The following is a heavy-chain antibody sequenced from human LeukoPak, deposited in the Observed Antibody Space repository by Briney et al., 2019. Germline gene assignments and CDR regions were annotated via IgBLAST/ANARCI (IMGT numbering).Heavy chain of an antibody. CDR3: AKDSDSSGYYPAAFDI. Sequence: PGGSLRLSCAASGFTFSSYAMPWVRQAPGKGLEYVSAISSNGGSTYYANSVKGRFTISRDNSKNTLYLQMNSLRAEDTAVYYCAKDSDSSGYYPAAFDIWGQGTMVTVSS. V-gene: IGHV3-64*01. CDR1: GFTFSSYA. D-gene: IGHD3-22*01. CDR2: ISSNGGST. J-gene: IGHJ3*02.